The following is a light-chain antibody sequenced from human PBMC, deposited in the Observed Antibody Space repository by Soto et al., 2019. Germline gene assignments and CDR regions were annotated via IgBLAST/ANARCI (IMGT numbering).Light chain of an antibody. CDR3: HQYGSSPPLFT. J-gene: IGKJ3*01. Sequence: DIVMTQSPATLSVSQGERATLSCRASQNIRTNLAWYQHKPGQAPRLLIYGSSSRATGIPDRFSGSGSGTDFTLTISRLEPEDFAVYYCHQYGSSPPLFTFGPGTKVDIK. V-gene: IGKV3-20*01. CDR2: GSS. CDR1: QNIRTN.